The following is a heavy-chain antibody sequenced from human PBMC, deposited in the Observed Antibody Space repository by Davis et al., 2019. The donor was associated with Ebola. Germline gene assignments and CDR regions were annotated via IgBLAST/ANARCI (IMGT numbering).Heavy chain of an antibody. CDR1: GFTFSGYA. CDR2: ISGSGGST. J-gene: IGHJ6*02. Sequence: PGGSLRLSCAASGFTFSGYAMSWVRQAPGKGLELVSAISGSGGSTHYADSVKGRFTISRDNSKNTLYLQMNSLRAEDTAVYYCAKTLWGGMDVWGQGTTVTVSS. V-gene: IGHV3-23*01. D-gene: IGHD3-16*01. CDR3: AKTLWGGMDV.